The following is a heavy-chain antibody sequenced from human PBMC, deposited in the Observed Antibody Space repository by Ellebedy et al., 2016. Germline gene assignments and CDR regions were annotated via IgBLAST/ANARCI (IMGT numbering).Heavy chain of an antibody. V-gene: IGHV4-34*01. CDR1: GGSFSGYY. CDR2: INHSGST. J-gene: IGHJ6*03. CDR3: ARDTWGYRSGPYYYYYYMDV. D-gene: IGHD5-24*01. Sequence: GSLRLSXAVYGGSFSGYYWSWIRQPPGKGLEWIGEINHSGSTNYNPSLKSRVTISVDTSKNQFSLKLSSVTAADTAVYYCARDTWGYRSGPYYYYYYMDVWGKGTTVTVSS.